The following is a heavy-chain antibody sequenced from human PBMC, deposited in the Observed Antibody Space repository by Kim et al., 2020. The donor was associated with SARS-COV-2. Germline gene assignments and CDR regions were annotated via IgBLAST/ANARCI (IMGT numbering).Heavy chain of an antibody. J-gene: IGHJ4*02. V-gene: IGHV3-9*01. CDR3: AKDILFSRSIAVAAFDY. Sequence: KGRFTIARDNAKNSLYLQMNSLRAEDTALYYCAKDILFSRSIAVAAFDYWGQGTLVTVSS. D-gene: IGHD6-19*01.